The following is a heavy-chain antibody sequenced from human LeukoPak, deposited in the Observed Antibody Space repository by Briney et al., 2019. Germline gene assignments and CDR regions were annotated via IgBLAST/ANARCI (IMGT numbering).Heavy chain of an antibody. CDR1: GYTFTGYY. CDR3: AREYYGRALDP. V-gene: IGHV1-2*02. J-gene: IGHJ5*02. D-gene: IGHD2-21*01. CDR2: INPNSGGT. Sequence: ASVKVSCKASGYTFTGYYMHWVRQAPGRGLERMGWINPNSGGTNFAQKFQGRVTMTRDTSISTAYMELSRLRSDDTAVYYCAREYYGRALDPWGQGTLVTVSS.